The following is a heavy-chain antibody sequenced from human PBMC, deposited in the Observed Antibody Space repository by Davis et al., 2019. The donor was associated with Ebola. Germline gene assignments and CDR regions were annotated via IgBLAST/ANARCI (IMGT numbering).Heavy chain of an antibody. D-gene: IGHD6-19*01. J-gene: IGHJ5*02. CDR1: GFTFSSYA. CDR3: ATPNSSGWYH. CDR2: ISGSGGST. Sequence: GESLKISCAASGFTFSSYAMSWVRQAPGKGLEWVSAISGSGGSTYYADSVKGRFTISRDNSKNTLYLQMNSLRAEDTAVYYCATPNSSGWYHWGQGTLVTVSS. V-gene: IGHV3-23*01.